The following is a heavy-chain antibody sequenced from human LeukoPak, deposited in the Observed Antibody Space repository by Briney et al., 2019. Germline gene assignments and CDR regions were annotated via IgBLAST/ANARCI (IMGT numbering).Heavy chain of an antibody. D-gene: IGHD5-18*01. CDR2: FDPEDGET. V-gene: IGHV1-24*01. Sequence: ASVKVSCKVSGYTLTELSMHWVRQAPGKGLEWMGGFDPEDGETIYAQKFQGRVTMTEDTSTDTAYMELSSLRSEDTAVYYCAKSGYSYGGYYYYGMDVWGQGTMVTVSS. CDR1: GYTLTELS. CDR3: AKSGYSYGGYYYYGMDV. J-gene: IGHJ6*02.